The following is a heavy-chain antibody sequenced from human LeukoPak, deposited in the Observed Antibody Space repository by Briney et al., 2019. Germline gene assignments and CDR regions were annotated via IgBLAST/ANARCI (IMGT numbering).Heavy chain of an antibody. CDR2: IWYDGSNE. V-gene: IGHV3-33*01. D-gene: IGHD6-13*01. Sequence: QPGRSLRLSCAASGFIFSTYDIHWVRQSPGKGLEWVAVIWYDGSNENYADSVKGRFAISRDNSKNTVYLQMNTLRAEDTAVYYCARESSSKNYHYGMDVWGQGTTVTVSS. CDR3: ARESSSKNYHYGMDV. CDR1: GFIFSTYD. J-gene: IGHJ6*02.